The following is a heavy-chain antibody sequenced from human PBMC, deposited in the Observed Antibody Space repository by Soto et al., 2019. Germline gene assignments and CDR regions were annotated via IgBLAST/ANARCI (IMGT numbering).Heavy chain of an antibody. V-gene: IGHV4-34*01. J-gene: IGHJ4*02. D-gene: IGHD1-26*01. CDR2: INHSGST. Sequence: QVQLQQWGAGLLKPSETLSLTCAVYGGSFSGYYWSWIRQPPGKGLEWIGEINHSGSTNYNPSLKSPVTISVDTSKNQFSLKLSSVTAADTAVYYCARGSRAGDRLLGRRAAGDYWGQGTLVTVSS. CDR3: ARGSRAGDRLLGRRAAGDY. CDR1: GGSFSGYY.